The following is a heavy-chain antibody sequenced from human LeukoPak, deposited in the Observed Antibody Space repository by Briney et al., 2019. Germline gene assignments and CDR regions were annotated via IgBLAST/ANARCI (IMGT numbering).Heavy chain of an antibody. CDR3: ARDYSSSWSSWFDP. Sequence: PGRSLRLSCAASGFTFSGYAMHWVRQAPGKGLEWVAVISYDGSDKYYADSVKGRFTISRDNSNNTLYLQMNSLRIEDTAVYYCARDYSSSWSSWFDPWGQGTLVTVSS. CDR1: GFTFSGYA. D-gene: IGHD6-13*01. CDR2: ISYDGSDK. J-gene: IGHJ5*02. V-gene: IGHV3-30-3*01.